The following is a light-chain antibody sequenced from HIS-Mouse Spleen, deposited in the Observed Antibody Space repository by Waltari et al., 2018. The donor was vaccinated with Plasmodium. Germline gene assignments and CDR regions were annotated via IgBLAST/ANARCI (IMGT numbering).Light chain of an antibody. CDR2: GAS. V-gene: IGKV3-15*01. J-gene: IGKJ3*01. CDR1: QSGSSN. CDR3: QQYNNGSFT. Sequence: EIVMTQSPATLSVSPGERATLSCRASQSGSSNLAWDQQKPAQAPRLLIYGASTRATGIPARVSGSGSGTELTLTISSLQSEDVAVYYCQQYNNGSFTFGPGTKVDI.